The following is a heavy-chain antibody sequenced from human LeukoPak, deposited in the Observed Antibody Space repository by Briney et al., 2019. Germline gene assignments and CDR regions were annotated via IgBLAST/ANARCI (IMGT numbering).Heavy chain of an antibody. D-gene: IGHD5-18*01. CDR1: GGSISTYY. Sequence: SETLSLTCTVSGGSISTYYWSWIRQPPGKGLEWIGFISFSGSTNYNPSLKSRVTISIDTSKNQFSLKLSSVTAADTAVYYCARDRGDTAMAHPFDYWGQGTLVTVSS. CDR3: ARDRGDTAMAHPFDY. CDR2: ISFSGST. V-gene: IGHV4-59*01. J-gene: IGHJ4*02.